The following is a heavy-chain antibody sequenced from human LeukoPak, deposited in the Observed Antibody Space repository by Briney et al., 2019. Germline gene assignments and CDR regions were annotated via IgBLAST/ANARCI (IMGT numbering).Heavy chain of an antibody. Sequence: SETLSLTCTVSGGSISSYYWSWIRQPPGKGLEWIGYIYYSGSTNYNSALKSRVTISVDKSKNQFSLKLSSVTAADTAVYHCAREHYDSSGTFDYWGQGTLVTVSS. V-gene: IGHV4-59*01. J-gene: IGHJ4*02. CDR2: IYYSGST. CDR3: AREHYDSSGTFDY. D-gene: IGHD3-22*01. CDR1: GGSISSYY.